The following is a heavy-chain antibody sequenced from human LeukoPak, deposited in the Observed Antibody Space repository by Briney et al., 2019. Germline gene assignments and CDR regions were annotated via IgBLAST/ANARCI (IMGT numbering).Heavy chain of an antibody. Sequence: GASVKVSCKASGYTFTGYYMHWVRQAPGQGLEWMGWINPNSGGTNYAQKFQGRVTMTRDTSISTAYMELSRLRSDDTAVYYCARDIASSGSYFYYYYYMDVWGKGTTVTISS. J-gene: IGHJ6*03. CDR1: GYTFTGYY. D-gene: IGHD1-26*01. CDR3: ARDIASSGSYFYYYYYMDV. V-gene: IGHV1-2*02. CDR2: INPNSGGT.